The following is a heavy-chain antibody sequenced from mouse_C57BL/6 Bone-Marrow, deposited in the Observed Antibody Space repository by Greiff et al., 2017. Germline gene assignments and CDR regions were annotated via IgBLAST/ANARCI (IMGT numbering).Heavy chain of an antibody. J-gene: IGHJ2*01. CDR1: GYSFTSYY. CDR2: IYPGSGNT. Sequence: VKLQQSGPELVKPGASVKISCKASGYSFTSYYIHWVKQRPGQGLEWIGWIYPGSGNTKYNEKFKGKATLTADTSSSTAYMQLSSLTSEDSAVYYCAREHFITTVVAIGDYFDYWGQGTTLTVSS. D-gene: IGHD1-1*01. CDR3: AREHFITTVVAIGDYFDY. V-gene: IGHV1-66*01.